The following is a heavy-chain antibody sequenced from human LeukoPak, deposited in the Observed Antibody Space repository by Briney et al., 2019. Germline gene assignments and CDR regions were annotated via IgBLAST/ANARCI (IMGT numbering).Heavy chain of an antibody. CDR3: AKRITEAAGIYFDS. CDR2: IYGGGTNT. CDR1: GFSFSSFT. D-gene: IGHD6-19*01. V-gene: IGHV3-23*01. Sequence: PGGSLRLSCAGCGFSFSSFTMTWVRQAPGKGLEWVSTIYGGGTNTFYADSVKGRFTISRDDSKNMQFLEMDSLRPEDTAVYFCAKRITEAAGIYFDSWGQGTLVTVSS. J-gene: IGHJ4*02.